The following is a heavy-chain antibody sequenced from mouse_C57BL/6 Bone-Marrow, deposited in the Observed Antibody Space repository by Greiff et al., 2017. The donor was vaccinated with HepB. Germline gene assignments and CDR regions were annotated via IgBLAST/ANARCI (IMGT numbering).Heavy chain of an antibody. CDR2: INPYNGGT. J-gene: IGHJ1*03. V-gene: IGHV1-19*01. CDR1: GYTFNDYY. CDR3: ASPSSGSYWYFDV. Sequence: EVQLQQSGPVLVKPGASVKMSCKASGYTFNDYYMNWVKQSHGKSLEWIGVINPYNGGTSYNQKFKGKATLTVDKSSRTAYMELNSLTSEDAAVYYCASPSSGSYWYFDVWGTGTTVTVSS.